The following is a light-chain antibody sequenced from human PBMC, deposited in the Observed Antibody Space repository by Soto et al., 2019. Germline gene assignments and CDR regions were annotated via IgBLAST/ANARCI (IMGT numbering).Light chain of an antibody. CDR1: QSVSSSY. V-gene: IGKV3-20*01. CDR3: QQYGSSPRT. Sequence: IVLTQLPGPLSFSPREKATLSCRAPQSVSSSYLAWYQQKPGQAPRLLIYGASSRATGIPDRFSGSGSGTDFTLTISRLEPEDFAVYYCQQYGSSPRTFGQGTKVDIK. J-gene: IGKJ1*01. CDR2: GAS.